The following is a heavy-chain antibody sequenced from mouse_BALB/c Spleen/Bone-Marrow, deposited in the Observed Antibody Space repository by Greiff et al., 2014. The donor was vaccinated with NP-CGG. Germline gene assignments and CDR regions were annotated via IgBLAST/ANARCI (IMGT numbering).Heavy chain of an antibody. CDR2: INPSNGRT. CDR3: AARLSHLAMDY. CDR1: GYTFTNYW. J-gene: IGHJ4*01. V-gene: IGHV1S81*02. Sequence: QVQLQQSGAELVKPGASLKLSCKASGYTFTNYWIHWVKQRPGQGLEWIGEINPSNGRTSYNEKSKTKATLTVDKSSSTAYMQLSSLTSEDSAVNYCAARLSHLAMDYWGQGTSVTVSS. D-gene: IGHD2-2*01.